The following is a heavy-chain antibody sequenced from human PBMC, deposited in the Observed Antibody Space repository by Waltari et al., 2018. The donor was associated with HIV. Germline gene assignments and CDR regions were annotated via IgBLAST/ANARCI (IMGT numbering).Heavy chain of an antibody. Sequence: QVQLVESGGDWVKHGGSLSLSCAASGFTFSDSYMSWIRQAPGKGLEWVSFISDSVSTIYYADSVKGRFTISRDNAKKSLYLQMNRLRAEDTALYYCARGGGTYSDYWGQGTLVTVSS. CDR1: GFTFSDSY. CDR2: ISDSVSTI. J-gene: IGHJ4*02. CDR3: ARGGGTYSDY. D-gene: IGHD1-26*01. V-gene: IGHV3-11*01.